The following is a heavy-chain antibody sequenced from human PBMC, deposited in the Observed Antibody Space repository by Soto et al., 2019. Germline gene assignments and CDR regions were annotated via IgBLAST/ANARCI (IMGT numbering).Heavy chain of an antibody. D-gene: IGHD4-17*01. V-gene: IGHV4-31*03. CDR3: ARVGLPRAFDI. J-gene: IGHJ3*02. CDR2: IYYSGST. CDR1: GGSISSGGYY. Sequence: TLSLTCTVSGGSISSGGYYWSWIRQHPGKGLEWIGYIYYSGSTYYNPSLKSRVTISVDTSKNQFSLKLSSVTAADTAVYYCARVGLPRAFDIWGQGTMVTVSS.